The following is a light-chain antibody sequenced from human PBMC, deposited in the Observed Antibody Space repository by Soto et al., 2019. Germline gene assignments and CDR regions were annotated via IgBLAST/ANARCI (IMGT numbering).Light chain of an antibody. CDR3: QERSNLLLT. CDR1: ESVSSY. V-gene: IGKV3-11*01. Sequence: EIVLTQSPATLSLSPGERATLSCRASESVSSYLAWYQQKPGQAPRLLIYDASNRATGIPARFSGSGSGTDFTLTISSLDPEDFAVYYCQERSNLLLTFGGGTKVEI. CDR2: DAS. J-gene: IGKJ4*01.